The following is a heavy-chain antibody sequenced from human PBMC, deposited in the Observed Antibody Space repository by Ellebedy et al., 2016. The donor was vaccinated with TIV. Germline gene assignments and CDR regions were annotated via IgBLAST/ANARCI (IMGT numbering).Heavy chain of an antibody. D-gene: IGHD4-17*01. Sequence: GESLKISCVASGFSFRSYWMSWVRQAPGKGLEWVANIYQDGSAQYYADSVKGRFTISRDNAKNSLFLQMNGLRAEDTAVYYCARRGSYGDYAVQVNPWFDPWGQGTLVTVSS. J-gene: IGHJ5*02. CDR2: IYQDGSAQ. V-gene: IGHV3-7*01. CDR1: GFSFRSYW. CDR3: ARRGSYGDYAVQVNPWFDP.